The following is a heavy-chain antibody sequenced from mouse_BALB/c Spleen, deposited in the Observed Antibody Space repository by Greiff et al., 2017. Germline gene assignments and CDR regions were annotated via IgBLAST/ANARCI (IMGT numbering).Heavy chain of an antibody. CDR1: GYTFTNYW. D-gene: IGHD1-1*02. Sequence: QVQLQQSGAELVRPGTSVKISCKASGYTFTNYWLGWVKQRPGHGLEWIGDIYPGGGYTNYNEKFKGKATLTADTSSSTTYMQLSSLTSEDSAVYFCAGNGSQFAYWGQGTRVTVSA. V-gene: IGHV1-63*02. CDR3: AGNGSQFAY. J-gene: IGHJ3*01. CDR2: IYPGGGYT.